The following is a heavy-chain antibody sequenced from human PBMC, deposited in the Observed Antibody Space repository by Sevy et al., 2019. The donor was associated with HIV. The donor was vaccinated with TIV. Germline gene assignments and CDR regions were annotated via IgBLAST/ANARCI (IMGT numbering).Heavy chain of an antibody. J-gene: IGHJ4*02. Sequence: GGSLRLSCAASGFTFNTHAMHWVCQAPGKGLEWVAFISYDGTIKYYADTREGRLTIYRDNYKNTLSLQMNSLGNEDTALYYGAREGGYTSAWSPGNYWGQGTLVTVSS. CDR2: ISYDGTIK. V-gene: IGHV3-30*04. D-gene: IGHD6-19*01. CDR1: GFTFNTHA. CDR3: AREGGYTSAWSPGNY.